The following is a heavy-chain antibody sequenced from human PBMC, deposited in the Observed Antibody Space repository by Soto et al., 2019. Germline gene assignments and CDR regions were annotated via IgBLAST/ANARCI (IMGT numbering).Heavy chain of an antibody. D-gene: IGHD2-21*02. CDR2: LSRDDDQ. V-gene: IGHV2-5*02. Sequence: QVTLKESGPTLVKPTQTLTLTCTVSGLSLRTTGVGVGWVRQPPGTALEWLAPLSRDDDQRYRPSLRSSLTIAQDISVKQVVLTMTKMDTVDTATYYCVQSRCVGDCLAIYSSHAYNGLDVWGQGTTVTVSS. CDR1: GLSLRTTGVG. J-gene: IGHJ6*02. CDR3: VQSRCVGDCLAIYSSHAYNGLDV.